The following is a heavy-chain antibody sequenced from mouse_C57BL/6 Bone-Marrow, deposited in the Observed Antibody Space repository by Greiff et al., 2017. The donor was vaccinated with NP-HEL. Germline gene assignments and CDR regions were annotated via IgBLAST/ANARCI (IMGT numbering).Heavy chain of an antibody. D-gene: IGHD4-1*01. CDR3: ARFWDGGGFDY. J-gene: IGHJ2*01. Sequence: QVQLQQSGAELVRPGASVKLSCKASGYTFTDYYINWVKQRPGQGLEWIARIYPGSGNTYYNEKFKGKATLTAEKSSSTAYMQLSSLTSEDSAVYFVARFWDGGGFDYWGQGTTLTVSS. V-gene: IGHV1-76*01. CDR1: GYTFTDYY. CDR2: IYPGSGNT.